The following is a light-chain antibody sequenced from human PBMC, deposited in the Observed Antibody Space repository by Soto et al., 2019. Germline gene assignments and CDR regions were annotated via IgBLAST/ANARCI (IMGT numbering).Light chain of an antibody. V-gene: IGKV3-15*01. J-gene: IGKJ5*01. Sequence: GEGATLSCRATRAIGTNLGWYQQKPGQAPRLLIYDASIRDTGIPARFSGSGSGTEFTLTISSLQSENFADYFPHHYGRCPPTFVPG. CDR2: DAS. CDR1: RAIGTN. CDR3: HHYGRCPPT.